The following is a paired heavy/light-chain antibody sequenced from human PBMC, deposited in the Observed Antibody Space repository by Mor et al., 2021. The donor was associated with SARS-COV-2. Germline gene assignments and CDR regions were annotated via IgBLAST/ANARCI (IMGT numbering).Light chain of an antibody. CDR3: CLHATTSAYV. V-gene: IGLV2-23*02. J-gene: IGLJ1*01. CDR2: EVS. Sequence: QSALTQPASVSGSPGQSITISCTGTSSDVGSYNLVSWYQQHPGKAPKLMIYEVSKRPLGVSNRFSGSKSGNTASLTISGLQAEDEADYYCCLHATTSAYVFGTGTEVTVL. CDR1: SSDVGSYNL.
Heavy chain of an antibody. CDR1: GFTFSDYY. V-gene: IGHV3-11*01. J-gene: IGHJ5*02. D-gene: IGHD2-2*01. Sequence: QVQLVESGGGLVRPGGSLRLSCAASGFTFSDYYMGWIRQAPGKGLDWVSYISRSGTTTYYADSVRGRFTISRDNARNSLYLQLNSLRVEDTAVYYCARDRSSTSSHEFDPWGRGTLVTVSS. CDR3: ARDRSSTSSHEFDP. CDR2: ISRSGTTT.